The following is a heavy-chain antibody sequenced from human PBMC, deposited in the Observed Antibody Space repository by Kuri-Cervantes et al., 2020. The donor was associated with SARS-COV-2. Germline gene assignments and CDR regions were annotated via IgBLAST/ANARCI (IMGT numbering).Heavy chain of an antibody. CDR2: IYYSGST. CDR3: ARYPTGSSGWYSSDAFDI. V-gene: IGHV4-59*01. D-gene: IGHD6-19*01. Sequence: SETLSLTCTVSGGSISSYYWSWIRQLPGKGLEWIGYIYYSGSTNYNPSLKSRVTISVDTSKNQFSLKLSSVTAADTAVYYCARYPTGSSGWYSSDAFDIWGQGTMVTVSS. CDR1: GGSISSYY. J-gene: IGHJ3*02.